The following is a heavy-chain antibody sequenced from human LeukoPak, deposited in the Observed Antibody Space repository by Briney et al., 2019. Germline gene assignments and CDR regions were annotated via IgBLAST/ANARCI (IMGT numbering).Heavy chain of an antibody. Sequence: GASVKVSCKASGYTFTSYAMNWVRQAPGQGLEWMGWINTNTGNPTYAQGFTGRFVFSLDTSVSTAYLQISSLKAEDTAVYYCARGGIAVAGWHYYYYYMDVWGKGTTVTVSS. CDR1: GYTFTSYA. D-gene: IGHD6-19*01. J-gene: IGHJ6*03. CDR2: INTNTGNP. CDR3: ARGGIAVAGWHYYYYYMDV. V-gene: IGHV7-4-1*02.